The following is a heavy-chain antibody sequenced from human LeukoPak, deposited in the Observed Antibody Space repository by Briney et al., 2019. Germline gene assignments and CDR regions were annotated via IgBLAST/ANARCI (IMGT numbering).Heavy chain of an antibody. CDR3: ARDVGVFGMDV. J-gene: IGHJ6*02. V-gene: IGHV4-30-2*01. CDR2: IYHSGST. CDR1: GGSISSGGYS. D-gene: IGHD2-2*01. Sequence: PSETLSLTCAVSGGSISSGGYSWSWIRQPPGKGLEWIGYIYHSGSTYYNPSLKSRVTISVDRSKNQFSLKLSSVTAADTAVYYCARDVGVFGMDVWGQGTTVTVSS.